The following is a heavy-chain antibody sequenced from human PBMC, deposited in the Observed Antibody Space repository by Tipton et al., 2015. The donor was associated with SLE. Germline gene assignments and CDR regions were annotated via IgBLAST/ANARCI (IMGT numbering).Heavy chain of an antibody. CDR1: GGSFSGYY. V-gene: IGHV4-34*01. J-gene: IGHJ4*02. D-gene: IGHD3-22*01. CDR3: ARVPNYYDSSGYYYN. Sequence: TLSLTCAVYGGSFSGYYWSWIRQPPGKGLEWIGEINHSGSTNYNPSLKSRVTISVDTSKNQFSLKLSSVTAADTAVYYCARVPNYYDSSGYYYNWGQGTLVTVSS. CDR2: INHSGST.